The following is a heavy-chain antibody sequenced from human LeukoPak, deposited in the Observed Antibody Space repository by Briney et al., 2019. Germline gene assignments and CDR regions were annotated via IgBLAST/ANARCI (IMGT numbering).Heavy chain of an antibody. V-gene: IGHV1-69*13. J-gene: IGHJ3*02. CDR2: IIPIFGTA. D-gene: IGHD3-10*01. Sequence: SVKVPCKASGGTFSSYAISWVRQAPGQGLEWMGGIIPIFGTANYAQKFQGRVTITADESTSTAYMELSSLRSEDTAVYYCARMRTQSTIGLLWFGELSAFDIWGQGTMVTVSS. CDR3: ARMRTQSTIGLLWFGELSAFDI. CDR1: GGTFSSYA.